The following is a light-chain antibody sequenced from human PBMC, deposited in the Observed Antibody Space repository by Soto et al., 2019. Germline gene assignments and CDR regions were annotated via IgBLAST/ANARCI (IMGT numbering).Light chain of an antibody. CDR2: GAS. V-gene: IGKV3-20*01. CDR3: QQYGSSPLT. Sequence: EIVLTQSPGTLSLSPGERATLSCRASQSVSSNYLAWYQQKPGQAPRPLIYGASSRATGIPDRFSGSGAGTDFTLTISRLEPEDFAVYYCQQYGSSPLTVGQGTKVEIK. J-gene: IGKJ1*01. CDR1: QSVSSNY.